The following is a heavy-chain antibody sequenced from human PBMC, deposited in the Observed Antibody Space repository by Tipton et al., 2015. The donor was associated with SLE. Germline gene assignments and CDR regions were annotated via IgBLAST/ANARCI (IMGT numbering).Heavy chain of an antibody. CDR3: AGDDYASGIT. V-gene: IGHV3-21*03. CDR2: ISSSSRYI. J-gene: IGHJ5*02. D-gene: IGHD3-10*01. CDR1: GFIFSDYS. Sequence: GSLRLSCAASGFIFSDYSMNWVRQAPGKRLEWVSSISSSSRYIYHAESLKGRFTISRGNAKNSLYLQMNSLRVEDTAVYFCAGDDYASGITWGQGTLVTVSS.